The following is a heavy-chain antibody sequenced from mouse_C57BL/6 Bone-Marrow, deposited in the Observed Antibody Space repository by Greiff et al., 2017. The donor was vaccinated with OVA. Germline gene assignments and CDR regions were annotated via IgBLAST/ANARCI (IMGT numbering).Heavy chain of an antibody. Sequence: EVQLVESGGGLVQPGGSLKLSCAASGFTFSDYYMYWVRQTPETRLEWVAYISNGGGSTYYPDTVKGRFTLSRDNAKNTLYLQMRRLKSEDTAMYYCARQNYSNYYAMGYWGRGTSVTVST. CDR2: ISNGGGST. CDR3: ARQNYSNYYAMGY. V-gene: IGHV5-12*01. J-gene: IGHJ4*01. D-gene: IGHD1-1*01. CDR1: GFTFSDYY.